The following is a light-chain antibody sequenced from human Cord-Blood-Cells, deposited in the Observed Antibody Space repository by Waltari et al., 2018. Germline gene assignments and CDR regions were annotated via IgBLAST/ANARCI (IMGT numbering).Light chain of an antibody. CDR3: QTWGTGIVV. CDR1: SGHSSYA. CDR2: LNSDGSH. J-gene: IGLJ2*01. Sequence: QLVLTQSPSASASLGASVKLTCTLSSGHSSYAIAWHQQQPEKGPRYLRKLNSDGSHSKGDGIPDRFSGSSSGAERYLPVSSLQSEDEADYYCQTWGTGIVVFGGGTKLTVL. V-gene: IGLV4-69*01.